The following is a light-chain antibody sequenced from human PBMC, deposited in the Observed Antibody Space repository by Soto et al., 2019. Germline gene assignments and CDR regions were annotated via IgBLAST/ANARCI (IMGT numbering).Light chain of an antibody. CDR3: QKYNSAPRT. CDR2: AAS. CDR1: QGISNF. Sequence: DTQMTQSPSSLSASVGDRVTITCRASQGISNFLAWYQQAPGKIPKLLIYAASTLQSGVPSRFSGSGFGTEFTLTIGSLQPEDVGTYYCQKYNSAPRTFGGWTKVEIK. J-gene: IGKJ4*01. V-gene: IGKV1-27*01.